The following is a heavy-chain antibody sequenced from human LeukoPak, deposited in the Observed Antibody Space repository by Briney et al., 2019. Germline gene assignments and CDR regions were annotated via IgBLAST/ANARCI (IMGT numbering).Heavy chain of an antibody. J-gene: IGHJ4*02. CDR3: ARPHYDILTGYMYYFDY. CDR2: ITGSGAST. D-gene: IGHD3-9*01. CDR1: GVTFSSYA. V-gene: IGHV3-23*01. Sequence: PGASLRLSCAASGVTFSSYAMTWVRQAPGKGLEWVSHITGSGASTYYADSVKGRFTISRDNSNNSLYLQMNSLRADDTAVYYCARPHYDILTGYMYYFDYWGQGTLVTVSS.